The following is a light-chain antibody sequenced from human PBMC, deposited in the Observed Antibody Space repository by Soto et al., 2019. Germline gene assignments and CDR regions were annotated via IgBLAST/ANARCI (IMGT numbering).Light chain of an antibody. CDR2: KAS. J-gene: IGKJ2*01. V-gene: IGKV1-5*03. CDR1: QSISSW. Sequence: DIQMTQSPSTLSASVGDRVTITCRASQSISSWLAWYQQKPGKAPKLLIYKASSLESGVPSRFSGNGSATEFTLTISSLQPDDFATYYCQQYNSYSTFGQGTKLEIK. CDR3: QQYNSYST.